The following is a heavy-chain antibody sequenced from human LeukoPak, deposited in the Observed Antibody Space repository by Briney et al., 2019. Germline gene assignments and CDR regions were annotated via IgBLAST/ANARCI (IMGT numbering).Heavy chain of an antibody. CDR1: GGSFSGYY. J-gene: IGHJ6*03. CDR3: ARGGGWYYMDV. Sequence: SEPLSLTCAVYGGSFSGYYWSWIRQPPGKGLEWIGEINHSGSTNYNPSLKSRVTISVDTSKNQFSLKLSSVTAADTAVYYCARGGGWYYMDVWGKGTTVTVSS. V-gene: IGHV4-34*01. CDR2: INHSGST. D-gene: IGHD4-23*01.